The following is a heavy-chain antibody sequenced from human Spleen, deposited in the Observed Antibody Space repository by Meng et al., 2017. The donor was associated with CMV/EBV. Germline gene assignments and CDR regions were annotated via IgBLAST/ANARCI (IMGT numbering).Heavy chain of an antibody. V-gene: IGHV2-70D*14. Sequence: SGPTLVKPTQTLTLTCTFSGFSLSTSGMRVSWIRQPPGKALEWLARIDWDDDKFYSTSLKTRLTISKDTSKNQVVLTMTNMDPVDTATYYCAHRGYDFWSGVMDVWGQGTTVTVSS. CDR1: GFSLSTSGMR. D-gene: IGHD3-3*01. J-gene: IGHJ6*02. CDR2: IDWDDDK. CDR3: AHRGYDFWSGVMDV.